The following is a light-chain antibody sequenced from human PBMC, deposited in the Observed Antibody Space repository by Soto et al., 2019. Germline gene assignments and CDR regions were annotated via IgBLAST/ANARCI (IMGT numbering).Light chain of an antibody. V-gene: IGKV1-12*01. J-gene: IGKJ4*01. CDR1: QGISSG. Sequence: DIQMTQSPSSVSASLLDRVTSTCRASQGISSGLAWYQQKPGKAPKLLIYVASSLQSGVPSRFSGSGSGTDFTLTISSLHPEDFGTYYCQQANSFPPTFGGGTKVDIK. CDR3: QQANSFPPT. CDR2: VAS.